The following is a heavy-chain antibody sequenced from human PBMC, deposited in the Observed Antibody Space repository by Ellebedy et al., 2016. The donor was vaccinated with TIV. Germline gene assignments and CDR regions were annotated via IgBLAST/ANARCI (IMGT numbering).Heavy chain of an antibody. CDR3: ARGSPDYYDNRPYPFDL. Sequence: GGSLRLSXAASGFVFHTYAVHWVRQAPGKGLEWVALISFDGSNKLYADSVKGRFTISRDNAKNTLSLQMNSLGGDDTAVYYCARGSPDYYDNRPYPFDLWGQGTTVTVSS. J-gene: IGHJ3*01. CDR1: GFVFHTYA. D-gene: IGHD3-22*01. CDR2: ISFDGSNK. V-gene: IGHV3-30*04.